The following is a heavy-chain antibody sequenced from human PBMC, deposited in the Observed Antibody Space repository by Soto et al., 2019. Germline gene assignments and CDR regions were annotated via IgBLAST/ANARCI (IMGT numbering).Heavy chain of an antibody. Sequence: EVQLSESGGGLVQLGGSLRLSCGGAGFTFSGSAVSWVRQAPGRGLEWVSGISGGGSTEYADSVKGRFGISRDNSKDTVYLYMNSLRDDDTAVYYCARQKGDIVARPPDHWGQGILVTVSS. D-gene: IGHD5-12*01. CDR1: GFTFSGSA. J-gene: IGHJ4*02. CDR2: ISGGGST. V-gene: IGHV3-23*01. CDR3: ARQKGDIVARPPDH.